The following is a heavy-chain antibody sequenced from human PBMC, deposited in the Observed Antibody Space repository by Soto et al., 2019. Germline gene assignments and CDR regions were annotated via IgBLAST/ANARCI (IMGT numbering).Heavy chain of an antibody. D-gene: IGHD5-18*01. CDR1: GTSVRNYY. Sequence: QVQLQESGPGLVKPSATLSLTCSVSGTSVRNYYWSWIRQPAGKGLEHIGRIYTSGSTSYNPSLKSRDTMSMDTSQTQIYLNLTSVTAADTAVYYCARGGIQLSYAFDYWGQGILVTVSS. CDR3: ARGGIQLSYAFDY. J-gene: IGHJ4*02. CDR2: IYTSGST. V-gene: IGHV4-4*07.